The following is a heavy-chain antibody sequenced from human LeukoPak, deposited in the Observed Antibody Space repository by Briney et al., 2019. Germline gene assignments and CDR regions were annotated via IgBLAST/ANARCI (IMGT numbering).Heavy chain of an antibody. D-gene: IGHD2-2*01. CDR1: GGSISSYC. CDR2: ICNSGTT. J-gene: IGHJ4*02. V-gene: IGHV4-59*01. Sequence: SETLSLTCSVSGGSISSYCWTWIRQPPGKGLEWIGYICNSGTTNHNPSLKSRVTISVDTSKNQFSLKLSSVTAADTAVYYCARVLGCSTTSCYAAYIDSWGQGTLVTVSS. CDR3: ARVLGCSTTSCYAAYIDS.